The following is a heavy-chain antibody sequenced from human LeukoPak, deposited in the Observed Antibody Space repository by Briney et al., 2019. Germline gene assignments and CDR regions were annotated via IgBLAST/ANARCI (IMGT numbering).Heavy chain of an antibody. Sequence: GGSLRLSCAASGFTFSSYAMTWFRQAPGKGLEWVSAISTSGDSTYYADSVRGRFTISRDNSKNTLYLQMTSLRAEDTAVYYCARKVYHRFDYWGQGTLVTVSS. CDR2: ISTSGDST. CDR3: ARKVYHRFDY. V-gene: IGHV3-23*01. J-gene: IGHJ4*02. D-gene: IGHD2-2*01. CDR1: GFTFSSYA.